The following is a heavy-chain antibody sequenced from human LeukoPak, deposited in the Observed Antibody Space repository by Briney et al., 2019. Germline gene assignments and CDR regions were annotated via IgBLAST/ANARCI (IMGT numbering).Heavy chain of an antibody. J-gene: IGHJ4*02. V-gene: IGHV4-59*08. D-gene: IGHD1-26*01. CDR3: ARQPHTVGAYYFDY. CDR1: GGSISSYY. CDR2: IYHTGST. Sequence: PWETLSLTCSVSGGSISSYYWSWIRQPPGKGLEWLGYIYHTGSTNYNPSLKSRVTISVDTAKSQFSLKLSSVTAADTAVYYCARQPHTVGAYYFDYWGQGTLVTVSS.